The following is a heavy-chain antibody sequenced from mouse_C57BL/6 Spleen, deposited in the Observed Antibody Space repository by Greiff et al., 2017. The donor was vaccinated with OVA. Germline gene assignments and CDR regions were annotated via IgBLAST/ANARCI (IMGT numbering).Heavy chain of an antibody. D-gene: IGHD1-1*01. CDR1: GFTFSSYT. Sequence: EVKVVESGGGLVKPGGSLKLSCAASGFTFSSYTMSWVRQTPEKRLEWDATLSGGGGNTYYPDSVKGRFTISRDNAKNTLYLQMSSLRSEDTALYYCARHSHYYGSSYDWYFDVWGTGTTVTVSS. CDR2: LSGGGGNT. V-gene: IGHV5-9*01. J-gene: IGHJ1*03. CDR3: ARHSHYYGSSYDWYFDV.